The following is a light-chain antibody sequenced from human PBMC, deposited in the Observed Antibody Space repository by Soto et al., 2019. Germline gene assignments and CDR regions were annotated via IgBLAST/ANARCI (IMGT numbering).Light chain of an antibody. J-gene: IGLJ2*01. V-gene: IGLV2-14*01. CDR2: DVS. CDR1: SSDVGGYNY. CDR3: SSYTSSSSVV. Sequence: QSALTQPASVSGSPGQSITISCTGTSSDVGGYNYVSWYQQHTGKAPKLMIYDVSNRPSGVSNRFSGSKSGNTASLTISGLQAEDEADYYCSSYTSSSSVVFGGGNKLTVL.